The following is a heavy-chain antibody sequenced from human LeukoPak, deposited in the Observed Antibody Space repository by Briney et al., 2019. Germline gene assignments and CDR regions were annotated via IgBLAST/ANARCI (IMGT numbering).Heavy chain of an antibody. CDR3: AKVLLPEGFFGVVIRYFDY. CDR1: GFTFSSYA. Sequence: PGGSLRLSCAASGFTFSSYAMSWVRQAPGKGLEWVSAISGSGGSTYYADSVKGRFTISRDNSKNTLYLQMNSLRAEDTAVYYCAKVLLPEGFFGVVIRYFDYWGQGTLVTVSS. D-gene: IGHD3-3*01. V-gene: IGHV3-23*01. CDR2: ISGSGGST. J-gene: IGHJ4*02.